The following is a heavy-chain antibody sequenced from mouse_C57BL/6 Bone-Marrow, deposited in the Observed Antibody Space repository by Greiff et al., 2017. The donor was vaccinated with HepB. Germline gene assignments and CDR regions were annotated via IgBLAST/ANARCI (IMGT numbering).Heavy chain of an antibody. CDR2: IYPRCGNT. CDR1: GYTFTSYG. J-gene: IGHJ2*01. CDR3: ARPSGYVFDY. Sequence: QVQLQQSGAELARPGASVKLSCKASGYTFTSYGISWVKQRTGQGLEWIGEIYPRCGNTYYNEKFKGKATLTADKSSSTAYMELRSLTSEDSAVYFCARPSGYVFDYWGQGTTLTVSS. V-gene: IGHV1-81*01. D-gene: IGHD3-2*02.